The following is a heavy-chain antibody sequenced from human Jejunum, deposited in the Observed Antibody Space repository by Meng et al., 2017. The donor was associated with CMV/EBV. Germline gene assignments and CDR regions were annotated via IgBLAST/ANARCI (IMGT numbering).Heavy chain of an antibody. CDR2: ISSSSDII. D-gene: IGHD4-17*01. V-gene: IGHV3-21*04. CDR3: ASYAY. CDR1: GFTFSSYS. J-gene: IGHJ4*02. Sequence: SLRLSCAASGFTFSSYSMNWVRQAPGKGLEWVSFISSSSDIIYYADSVKGRFTISRDNAKNSLYLQMNSLRAEDAAVYYCASYAYWGQGTLVTVSS.